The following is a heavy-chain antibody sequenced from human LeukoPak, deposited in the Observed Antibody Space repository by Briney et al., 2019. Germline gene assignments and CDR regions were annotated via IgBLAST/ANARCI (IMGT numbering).Heavy chain of an antibody. CDR1: GGTFSSYA. D-gene: IGHD1-26*01. V-gene: IGHV1-69*05. J-gene: IGHJ6*03. CDR2: IIPVFGTA. CDR3: ASGSGSSYYYYYYMDV. Sequence: GASVKVSCKASGGTFSSYAISWVRQAPGQGLEWMGRIIPVFGTANYAQKFQGRVTITTDESTSTAYMELSSLRSEDTAVYYCASGSGSSYYYYYYMDVWGKGTTVTVSS.